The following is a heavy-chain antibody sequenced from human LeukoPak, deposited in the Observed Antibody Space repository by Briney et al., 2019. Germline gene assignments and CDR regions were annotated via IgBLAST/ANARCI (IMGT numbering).Heavy chain of an antibody. Sequence: GGSLRLSCAASGFTFDDYAMHWVRQAPGKGLEWVSGISWNSGSIDYADFVKGRFTISRDNSKNTLYLQMNSLRAEDTAVYYCAPTLGYCSSTSCYRGFDYWGQGTLVTVSS. CDR3: APTLGYCSSTSCYRGFDY. CDR1: GFTFDDYA. J-gene: IGHJ4*02. V-gene: IGHV3-9*01. D-gene: IGHD2-2*01. CDR2: ISWNSGSI.